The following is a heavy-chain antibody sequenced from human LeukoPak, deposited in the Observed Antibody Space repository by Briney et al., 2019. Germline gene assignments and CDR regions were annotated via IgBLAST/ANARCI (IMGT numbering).Heavy chain of an antibody. J-gene: IGHJ4*02. V-gene: IGHV1-69*06. CDR2: IIPIFGTA. D-gene: IGHD4-17*01. Sequence: SVKVSCKASGGTFSSYAISWVRQAPGQGLEWMGRIIPIFGTANYAQKFQGRVTITADKSTSTAYKELSSRRSEETAVYYCARGYGDYEGGGYWGQGTLVTVSS. CDR3: ARGYGDYEGGGY. CDR1: GGTFSSYA.